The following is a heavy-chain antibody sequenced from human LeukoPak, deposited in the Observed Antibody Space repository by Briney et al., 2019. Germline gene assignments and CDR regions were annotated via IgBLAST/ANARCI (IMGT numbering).Heavy chain of an antibody. CDR1: GFTFSSYA. D-gene: IGHD1-26*01. J-gene: IGHJ4*02. Sequence: QSGGSLRLSCAASGFTFSSYAMSWVRQAPGKGLEWVSAISGSGGSTYYADSVKGRFTISRDNSKNTLYLQMNSLRAEDTAVYYCAKDVQSGSYGPGDYWGQGTLVTVSS. CDR2: ISGSGGST. V-gene: IGHV3-23*01. CDR3: AKDVQSGSYGPGDY.